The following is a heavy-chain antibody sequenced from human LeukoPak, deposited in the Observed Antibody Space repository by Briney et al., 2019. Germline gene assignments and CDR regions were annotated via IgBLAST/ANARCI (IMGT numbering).Heavy chain of an antibody. J-gene: IGHJ5*02. Sequence: GESLKISCAASGFTFSSYGMHWVRQAPGKGLEWVAFIRYDGSNKYYADSVKGRFTISRDNSKNTLYLQMNSLRAEDTAVYYCAKDPHDYSNYLNWFDPWGQGTLVTVSS. V-gene: IGHV3-30*02. CDR2: IRYDGSNK. CDR3: AKDPHDYSNYLNWFDP. D-gene: IGHD4-11*01. CDR1: GFTFSSYG.